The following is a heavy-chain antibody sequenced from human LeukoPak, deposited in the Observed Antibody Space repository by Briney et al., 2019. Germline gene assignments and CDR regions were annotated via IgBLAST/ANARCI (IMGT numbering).Heavy chain of an antibody. D-gene: IGHD1-26*01. J-gene: IGHJ3*02. V-gene: IGHV3-7*03. CDR3: ARAKWEWELLRGGAFDI. CDR1: GFTFSSYW. Sequence: GGSLRLSCAASGFTFSSYWMSWVRQAPGKGLEWVANIKQDGSEKYYVDSVKGRFTISRDNAKNSLYLQMNSLRAEDTALYHCARAKWEWELLRGGAFDIWGQGTMVTVSS. CDR2: IKQDGSEK.